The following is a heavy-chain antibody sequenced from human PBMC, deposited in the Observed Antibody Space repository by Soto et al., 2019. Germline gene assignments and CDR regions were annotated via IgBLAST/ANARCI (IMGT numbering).Heavy chain of an antibody. J-gene: IGHJ6*02. CDR3: ARDSYSPPGFGDQDGMDV. CDR2: TYYRSKWYN. D-gene: IGHD3-10*01. CDR1: GDSVSSNSAA. V-gene: IGHV6-1*01. Sequence: QVQLQQSGPGLVKPSQTLSLTCAISGDSVSSNSAAWNWIRQSPSRGLEWLGRTYYRSKWYNDYAVSVKSRITINPDTSKNQFSLQLNSVTPEDTAVYYCARDSYSPPGFGDQDGMDVWGQGTTVTVSS.